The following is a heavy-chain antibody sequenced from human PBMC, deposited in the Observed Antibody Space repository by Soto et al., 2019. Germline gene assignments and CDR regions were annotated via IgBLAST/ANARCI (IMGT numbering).Heavy chain of an antibody. CDR2: IYSGGST. CDR1: GFTVSSNY. V-gene: IGHV3-66*01. CDR3: ARDKTAYCYMDV. Sequence: EVQLVESGGGLVQPGGSLILSCAASGFTVSSNYMSWVRQAPGKGLEWVSVIYSGGSTYYADFVKGRFTISRDDSKNTLYLHMNNRRAEDTALYYCARDKTAYCYMDVWGKGSTVNVSS. J-gene: IGHJ6*03.